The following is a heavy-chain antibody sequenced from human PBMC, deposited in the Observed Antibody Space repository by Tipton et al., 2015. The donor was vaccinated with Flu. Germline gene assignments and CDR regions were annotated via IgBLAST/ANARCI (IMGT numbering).Heavy chain of an antibody. Sequence: SLRLSCAASGFTFNNHGMNWVRQAPGKGLEWLAVIWYDGSHQYYADSVKGRFTVSRDNAKNTLYLQMNSLRAEDTAVYYCAKESNLGLGAYYFDSWGQGTLVTVSS. D-gene: IGHD2-21*01. CDR3: AKESNLGLGAYYFDS. V-gene: IGHV3-33*06. CDR1: GFTFNNHG. CDR2: IWYDGSHQ. J-gene: IGHJ4*02.